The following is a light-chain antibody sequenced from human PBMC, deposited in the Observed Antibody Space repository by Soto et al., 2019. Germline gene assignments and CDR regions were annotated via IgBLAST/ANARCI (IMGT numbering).Light chain of an antibody. CDR2: GAS. J-gene: IGKJ1*01. CDR3: QQYGSSGT. Sequence: EIVLTQSPGTLSLSPWERATLSCRASQSVSSSYLAWYQQKPGQAPRLLIYGASTRATGIPARFSGSGSGTEFTLTISSLQSEDFAVYYCQQYGSSGTFGQGTKVDIK. CDR1: QSVSSSY. V-gene: IGKV3-20*01.